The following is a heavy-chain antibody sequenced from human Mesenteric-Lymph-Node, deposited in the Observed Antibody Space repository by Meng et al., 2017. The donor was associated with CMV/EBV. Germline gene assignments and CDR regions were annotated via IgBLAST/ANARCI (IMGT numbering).Heavy chain of an antibody. CDR3: ARDRWELRKLLDY. CDR1: GYTFTNYP. CDR2: ISAYNGNT. V-gene: IGHV1-18*01. J-gene: IGHJ4*02. D-gene: IGHD1-26*01. Sequence: ASVKVSCKTSGYTFTNYPITWVRQAPGQGLEWMGWISAYNGNTNYAQKLQGRVTMTTDTSTSTAYMELRSLRSDDTAVYYCARDRWELRKLLDYWGQGTLVTVSS.